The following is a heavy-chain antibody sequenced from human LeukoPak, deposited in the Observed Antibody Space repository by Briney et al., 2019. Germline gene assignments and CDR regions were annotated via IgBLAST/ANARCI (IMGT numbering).Heavy chain of an antibody. D-gene: IGHD3-22*01. CDR2: VYYSGTT. V-gene: IGHV4-59*01. Sequence: SETLSLTCTVSGGSISNYYWSWIRQSPEKGLEWIGYVYYSGTTNYNPSLKSRVTISVDTSKNQFSLKLSSVTAADTAVYYCARGGHYYDSSGYYFPFDYWGQGTLVTVSS. J-gene: IGHJ4*02. CDR1: GGSISNYY. CDR3: ARGGHYYDSSGYYFPFDY.